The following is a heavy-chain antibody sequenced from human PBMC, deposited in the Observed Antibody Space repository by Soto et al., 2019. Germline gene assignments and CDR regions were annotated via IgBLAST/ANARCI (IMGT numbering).Heavy chain of an antibody. J-gene: IGHJ5*02. CDR1: GGSFSGYY. D-gene: IGHD5-12*01. CDR2: INHSGST. CDR3: ARVFRRDGYNSWFDP. Sequence: SETLSLTCAVYGGSFSGYYWSWIRQPPGKGLEWIGEINHSGSTNYNPSLKSRVTISVDTSKNQFSLKLSSVTAADTAVYYCARVFRRDGYNSWFDPWGQGTLVT. V-gene: IGHV4-34*01.